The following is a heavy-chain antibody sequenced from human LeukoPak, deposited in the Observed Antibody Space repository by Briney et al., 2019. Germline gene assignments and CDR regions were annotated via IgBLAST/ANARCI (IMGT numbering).Heavy chain of an antibody. CDR2: INPNSGGT. CDR1: GYTFTGYY. D-gene: IGHD3-22*01. V-gene: IGHV1-2*02. CDR3: ARGEVLGYDSSGYYSAY. J-gene: IGHJ4*02. Sequence: ASVKVSCKASGYTFTGYYMHWVRQAPGQGLEWMGWINPNSGGTNYAQKFQGRVTMTRDTSIGTAYMELSRLRSDDTAVYYCARGEVLGYDSSGYYSAYWGQGTLVTVSS.